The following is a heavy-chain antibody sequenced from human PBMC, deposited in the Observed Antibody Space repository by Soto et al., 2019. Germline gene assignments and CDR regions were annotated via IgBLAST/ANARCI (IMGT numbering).Heavy chain of an antibody. V-gene: IGHV2-5*02. CDR2: IYWDDDK. Sequence: SGPTLVNPTQTLTLTCTFSEFSLSTSGVGVGWIRQPPGKALEWLALIYWDDDKRYSPSLKSRLTITKDTSKNQVVLTMTNMDPVDTATYYCAHSLIGYYYDSSGSNWFDPWGQGTLVTVSS. D-gene: IGHD3-22*01. CDR1: EFSLSTSGVG. J-gene: IGHJ5*02. CDR3: AHSLIGYYYDSSGSNWFDP.